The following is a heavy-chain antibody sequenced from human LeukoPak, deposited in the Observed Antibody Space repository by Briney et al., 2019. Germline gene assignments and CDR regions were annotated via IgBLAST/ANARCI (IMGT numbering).Heavy chain of an antibody. CDR2: INTDGSST. CDR1: GFTFSSYW. V-gene: IGHV3-74*01. Sequence: PGGSLRLSCAASGFTFSSYWMHWVRQAPGKGLVWVSRINTDGSSTSYADSAKGRFTISRDNAKNTLYLQMNSLRAEDTAVYYCAKVGPLSSTTGLGTDYWGQGTLVTVSS. CDR3: AKVGPLSSTTGLGTDY. J-gene: IGHJ4*02. D-gene: IGHD2/OR15-2a*01.